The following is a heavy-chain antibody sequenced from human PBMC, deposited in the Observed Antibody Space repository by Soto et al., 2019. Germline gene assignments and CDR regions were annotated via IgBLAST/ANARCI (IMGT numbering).Heavy chain of an antibody. CDR3: ASRITIFGVVLDAFDI. CDR2: IYYSGST. Sequence: SETLSLTCTVSGGSMSSSSYYWGWIRQPPGKGLEWIGSIYYSGSTYYNPSLKSRVTISVDTSKNQFSLKLSSVTAADTAVYYCASRITIFGVVLDAFDIWGQGTMVTVSS. V-gene: IGHV4-39*01. J-gene: IGHJ3*02. D-gene: IGHD3-3*01. CDR1: GGSMSSSSYY.